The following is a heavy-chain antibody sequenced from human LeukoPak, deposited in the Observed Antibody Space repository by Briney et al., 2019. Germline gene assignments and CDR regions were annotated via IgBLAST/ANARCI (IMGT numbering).Heavy chain of an antibody. D-gene: IGHD4-17*01. CDR3: SRHSRGDYGDTRVDY. V-gene: IGHV4-59*08. J-gene: IGHJ4*02. CDR2: IHYSGNT. CDR1: GGSISSYY. Sequence: ASETLSLTCTVSGGSISSYYWSWIRQPPGKGLEWIGHIHYSGNTNYNPSLKSRVTISGDTSKNQISLKLSSVTAADTAVYYCSRHSRGDYGDTRVDYWGQGTLVTVSS.